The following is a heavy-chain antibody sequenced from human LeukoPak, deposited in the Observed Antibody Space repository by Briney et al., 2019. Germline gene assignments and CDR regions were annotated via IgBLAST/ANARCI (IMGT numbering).Heavy chain of an antibody. V-gene: IGHV3-23*01. D-gene: IGHD2-2*02. J-gene: IGHJ4*02. CDR3: ARGRYCSSTTCYIDY. Sequence: GGFLRLSCAASGFTFSSSAMSWVRQAPGKGLEWVSSISSSSDSTYYADSVKGRFTISRDNSKNTMYLQMNSLRAEDTAVYYCARGRYCSSTTCYIDYWGQGTLVTVSS. CDR1: GFTFSSSA. CDR2: ISSSSDST.